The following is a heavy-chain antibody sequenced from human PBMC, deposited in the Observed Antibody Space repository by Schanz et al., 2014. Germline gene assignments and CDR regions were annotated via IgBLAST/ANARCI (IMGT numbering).Heavy chain of an antibody. CDR3: ARDLERYDGGGGGFDP. V-gene: IGHV3-30-3*01. J-gene: IGHJ5*02. Sequence: QVQLVESGGGLVQPGGSLRLSCAASGFTFGRYAMPGVRQAPGKGLEWVAVISYDGRNKYYADSVKGRFTISRDNSKNTLYLQMNSLRAEDTAVYYCARDLERYDGGGGGFDPWGQGTLVTVSS. D-gene: IGHD2-21*01. CDR1: GFTFGRYA. CDR2: ISYDGRNK.